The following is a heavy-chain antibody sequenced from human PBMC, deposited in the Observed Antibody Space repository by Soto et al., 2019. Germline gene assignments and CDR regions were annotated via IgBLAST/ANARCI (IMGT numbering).Heavy chain of an antibody. CDR1: GGIFSRHG. V-gene: IGHV1-69*01. Sequence: QVQLVQSGAEVKKPASSVKVSCKASGGIFSRHGINWVRQAPGQGLEWMGGILPIFGTSKYAEKFQGRVTITADESTSTVYMHLSSLTSEDTGVYFCARSQGGEFPLLYALDVWGQGTMVTVSS. D-gene: IGHD2-21*01. CDR2: ILPIFGTS. J-gene: IGHJ3*01. CDR3: ARSQGGEFPLLYALDV.